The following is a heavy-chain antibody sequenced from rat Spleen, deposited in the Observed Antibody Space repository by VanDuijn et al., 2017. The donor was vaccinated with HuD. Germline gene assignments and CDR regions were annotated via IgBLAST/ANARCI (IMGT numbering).Heavy chain of an antibody. Sequence: EVQLVESGGGFVQPGRSMKLSCTALGFTFSNYYMAWVRQAPTKGLEWVASISIGGGNTYYRDSVKGRFTISRDNAKNTLYLQMDGLRSEDTATYYCARFGFDYWGQGVMVTVSS. CDR2: ISIGGGNT. CDR1: GFTFSNYY. V-gene: IGHV5-25*01. J-gene: IGHJ2*01. CDR3: ARFGFDY. D-gene: IGHD4-3*01.